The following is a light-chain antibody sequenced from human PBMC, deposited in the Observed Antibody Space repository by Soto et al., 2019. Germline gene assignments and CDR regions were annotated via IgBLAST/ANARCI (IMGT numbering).Light chain of an antibody. CDR3: QLLHSYPVP. CDR2: ASA. J-gene: IGKJ5*01. CDR1: QSISSY. Sequence: INIAQSPSCLSEKVGDSVTLTCLASQSISSYLDWYQQKPGKAPKLLIYASASLQSGVPSRFSGSGSGTDFTLTISCLQPEDFTTYYCQLLHSYPVPLGHVALLEI. V-gene: IGKV1-39*01.